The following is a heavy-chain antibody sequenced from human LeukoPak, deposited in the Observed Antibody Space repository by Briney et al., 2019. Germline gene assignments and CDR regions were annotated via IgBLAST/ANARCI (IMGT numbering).Heavy chain of an antibody. CDR3: ARDTKTGYFDL. CDR1: GYSISSGYY. J-gene: IGHJ2*01. V-gene: IGHV4-38-2*02. CDR2: IYHSGST. Sequence: PSETLSLTCAVSGYSISSGYYWGWIRQPPGKGLEWIGSIYHSGSTYYNPSLKSRVTISVDTSKNQFSLKLSSVTAADTAVYYCARDTKTGYFDLWGRGTLVTVSS. D-gene: IGHD3-3*01.